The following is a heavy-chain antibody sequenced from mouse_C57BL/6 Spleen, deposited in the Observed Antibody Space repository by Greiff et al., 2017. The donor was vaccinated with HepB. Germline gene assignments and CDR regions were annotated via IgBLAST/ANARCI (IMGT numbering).Heavy chain of an antibody. J-gene: IGHJ4*01. D-gene: IGHD2-1*01. CDR3: ARPPYCNYGGAMDY. CDR1: GFTFSDYG. Sequence: EVMLVESGGGLVKPGGSLKLSCAASGFTFSDYGMHWVRQAPEKGLEWVAYISIGSSAIYYADTVKGRFTLSRDNAKNTLFLQMSSLRSEDTAVYYCARPPYCNYGGAMDYWGQGTSVTVSS. V-gene: IGHV5-17*01. CDR2: ISIGSSAI.